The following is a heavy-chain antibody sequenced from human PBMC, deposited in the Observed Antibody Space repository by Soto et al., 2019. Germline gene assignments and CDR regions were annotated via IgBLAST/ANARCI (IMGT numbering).Heavy chain of an antibody. Sequence: GGSLRLSCAASGFTFSSYAMHWVRQAPGKGLEWVAVISYDGSNKYYADSVKGRFTISRDNSKNTLYLQMNSLRAEDTAVYYCARDNVERVLLWFGEFDYWGQGTLVTVSS. D-gene: IGHD3-10*01. V-gene: IGHV3-30-3*01. CDR2: ISYDGSNK. CDR3: ARDNVERVLLWFGEFDY. CDR1: GFTFSSYA. J-gene: IGHJ4*02.